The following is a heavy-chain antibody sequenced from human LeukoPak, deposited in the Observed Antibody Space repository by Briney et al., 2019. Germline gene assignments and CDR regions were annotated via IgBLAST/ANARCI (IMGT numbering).Heavy chain of an antibody. J-gene: IGHJ4*02. Sequence: ASVKVSCKASGCTFTSYYMHWVRQAPGQGLEWMGIINPSGGSTSYAQKFQGRVTMTRDTSTSTVYMELSSLRSEDTAVYYCAREPRDLYDSSGYYYSEGYWGQGTLVTVSS. CDR2: INPSGGST. D-gene: IGHD3-22*01. CDR3: AREPRDLYDSSGYYYSEGY. V-gene: IGHV1-46*01. CDR1: GCTFTSYY.